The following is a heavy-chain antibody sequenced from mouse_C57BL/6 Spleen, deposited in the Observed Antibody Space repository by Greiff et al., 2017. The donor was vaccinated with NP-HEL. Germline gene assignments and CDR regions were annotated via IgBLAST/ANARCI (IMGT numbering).Heavy chain of an antibody. CDR2: IHPSDSYT. CDR1: GYTFTSYW. D-gene: IGHD2-4*01. CDR3: ARDYDYDSDWYFDV. V-gene: IGHV1-74*01. Sequence: QVQLQQPGAELVKPGASVKVSCKASGYTFTSYWMHWVKQRPGQGLEWIGRIHPSDSYTNYNQKFKGKATLTVDTSSSTAYMQLSSLTSEDSAVYYCARDYDYDSDWYFDVWGTGTTVTVSS. J-gene: IGHJ1*03.